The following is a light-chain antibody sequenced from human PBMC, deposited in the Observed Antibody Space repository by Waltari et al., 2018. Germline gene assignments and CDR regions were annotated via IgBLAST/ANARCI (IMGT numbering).Light chain of an antibody. Sequence: QSALTQPPSASGSPGQSVTISCTGTSSDVGTYNYVSWYQQHPGKAPKRMIYEVTKRPSGVPDRFSGSKSGNTASLTVSGLHAEDEADYYCSSYAGSNNLLFGGGTKLTVL. CDR2: EVT. J-gene: IGLJ2*01. CDR1: SSDVGTYNY. V-gene: IGLV2-8*01. CDR3: SSYAGSNNLL.